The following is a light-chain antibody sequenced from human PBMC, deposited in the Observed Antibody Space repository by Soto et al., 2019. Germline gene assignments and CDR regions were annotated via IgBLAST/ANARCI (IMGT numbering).Light chain of an antibody. CDR3: QQYGRSPPKT. Sequence: EIVLTQSPATLSLSPGERATLSCRASQSVSSYLAWYQQKPGQAPRLLIYGASSRATGIPDRFSGSGSGTDFTLTISRLEPEDFAVYYCQQYGRSPPKTFGQGTKVDIK. CDR2: GAS. J-gene: IGKJ1*01. CDR1: QSVSSY. V-gene: IGKV3-20*01.